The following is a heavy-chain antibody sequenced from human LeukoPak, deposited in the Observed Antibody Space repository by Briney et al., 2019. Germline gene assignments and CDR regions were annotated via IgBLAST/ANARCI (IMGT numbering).Heavy chain of an antibody. D-gene: IGHD1-14*01. CDR2: ISSSSTYI. J-gene: IGHJ4*02. Sequence: GGSLRLSCAASGFSFSTYYVNWVRQAPGKGLEWVSCISSSSTYIYYSDSEGGRFAISRDNAKNSLYLQMNSLRAEDTAVYYCVRENHGSFDYWGQGSLVTVSS. V-gene: IGHV3-21*01. CDR3: VRENHGSFDY. CDR1: GFSFSTYY.